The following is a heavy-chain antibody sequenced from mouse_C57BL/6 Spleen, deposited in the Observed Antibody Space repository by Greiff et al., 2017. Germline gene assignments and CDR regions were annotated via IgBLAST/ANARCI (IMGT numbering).Heavy chain of an antibody. CDR2: FYPGSGSI. CDR3: ARHEGESYYYGSSYAMDY. V-gene: IGHV1-62-2*01. CDR1: GYTFTEYT. D-gene: IGHD1-1*01. Sequence: QVQLQQSGAELVKPGASVKLSCKASGYTFTEYTIHWVKQRSGQGLEWIGWFYPGSGSIKYNEKFKDKATLTADKSSSTVYMELSRLTSEDSAVYFCARHEGESYYYGSSYAMDYWGQGTSVTVSS. J-gene: IGHJ4*01.